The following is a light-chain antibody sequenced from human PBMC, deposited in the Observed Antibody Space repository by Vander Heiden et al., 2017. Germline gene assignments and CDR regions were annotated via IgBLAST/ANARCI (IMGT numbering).Light chain of an antibody. J-gene: IGLJ2*01. Sequence: QSVLTQPPSVPGAPGQRVTIPCTGSSSSIGAGYDVHWYQQLPGTAPKLLIYGNSNRPSGVPDRFSGSKSGTSASLAITGLQAEDEADYYCQSYDSSLSGSVFGGGTKLTVL. CDR3: QSYDSSLSGSV. CDR1: SSSIGAGYD. CDR2: GNS. V-gene: IGLV1-40*01.